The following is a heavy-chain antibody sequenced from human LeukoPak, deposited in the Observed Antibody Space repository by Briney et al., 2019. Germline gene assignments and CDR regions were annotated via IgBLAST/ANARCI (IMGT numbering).Heavy chain of an antibody. CDR3: ARLTVEGWFVDY. Sequence: PSETLSLTCTVSGGSISSGGYYWSWIRQHPGKGLEWIGYIYYSGSTYYNPSLKSRVTISVDTSKNQFSLKLSSVTAADTAVYYCARLTVEGWFVDYWGQGTLVTVSS. CDR2: IYYSGST. V-gene: IGHV4-31*03. J-gene: IGHJ4*02. CDR1: GGSISSGGYY. D-gene: IGHD6-19*01.